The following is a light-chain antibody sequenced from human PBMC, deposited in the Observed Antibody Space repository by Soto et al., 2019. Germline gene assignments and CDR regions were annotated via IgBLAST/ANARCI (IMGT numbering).Light chain of an antibody. J-gene: IGKJ5*01. V-gene: IGKV3-20*01. CDR2: GAS. CDR3: QRYGSSPPIT. CDR1: QSVSNNY. Sequence: EIVLTQSPGSLSLSPGERATLSCRASQSVSNNYLAWYQQKPGQAPRLLIYGASNRATGIPDRFSGSGSGTDFTLTISRLEPEDFAVYFCQRYGSSPPITFGQVTRLEIK.